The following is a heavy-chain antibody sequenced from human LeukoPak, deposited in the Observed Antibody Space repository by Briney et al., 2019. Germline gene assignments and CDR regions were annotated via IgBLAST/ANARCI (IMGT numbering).Heavy chain of an antibody. CDR2: ISYDGSNK. Sequence: GGSLRLSCAASGFTFSSYGMHWVRQAPGEGLEWVAVISYDGSNKYYADSVKGRFTISRDNSKNTLYLQMNSLRAEDTAVYYCAKPPRPGIYLNWYFDLWGRGTLVTVSS. CDR3: AKPPRPGIYLNWYFDL. D-gene: IGHD5-12*01. J-gene: IGHJ2*01. V-gene: IGHV3-30*18. CDR1: GFTFSSYG.